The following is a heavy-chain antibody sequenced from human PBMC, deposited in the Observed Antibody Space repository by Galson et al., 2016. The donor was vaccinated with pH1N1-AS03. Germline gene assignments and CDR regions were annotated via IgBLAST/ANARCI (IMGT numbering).Heavy chain of an antibody. V-gene: IGHV1-3*04. D-gene: IGHD3-22*01. Sequence: SVKVSCKASGYTFTSHVVDWVRQAPGQSLEWMGWINTDTGYTKYSQKFQGRVTITKDTSANTAYMELNSLTSEDTAVYYCSRDRSYDHMGDAFDLVGQGTMVTVS. CDR1: GYTFTSHV. CDR2: INTDTGYT. J-gene: IGHJ3*01. CDR3: SRDRSYDHMGDAFDL.